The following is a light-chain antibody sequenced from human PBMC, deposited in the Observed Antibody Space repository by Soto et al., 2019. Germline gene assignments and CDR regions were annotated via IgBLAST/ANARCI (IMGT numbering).Light chain of an antibody. V-gene: IGLV2-14*01. CDR1: SSDVGRYNY. J-gene: IGLJ1*01. CDR2: EVR. Sequence: QSALTQPASVSGSPGQSITISCTGTSSDVGRYNYVSWYQQYPGKAPYLMIYEVRNRPSGVSDRFSGSKSGNTASLTISGLQAEDEADYYCTSYTSSSTDVFGTGTKLTVL. CDR3: TSYTSSSTDV.